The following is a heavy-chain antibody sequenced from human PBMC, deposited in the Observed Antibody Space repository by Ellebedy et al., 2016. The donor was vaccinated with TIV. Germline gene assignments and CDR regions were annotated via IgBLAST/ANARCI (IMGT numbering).Heavy chain of an antibody. Sequence: ASVKVSCKASGYTFTSYGISWVRQAPGQGLEWMGWINPNSGGTNYVQKFQGRVTMTRDTSTSTVYMELSSLRSEDTAVYYCARGGNSGRDGMDVWGQGTTVTVSS. CDR3: ARGGNSGRDGMDV. CDR1: GYTFTSYG. D-gene: IGHD3-10*01. J-gene: IGHJ6*02. V-gene: IGHV1-18*04. CDR2: INPNSGGT.